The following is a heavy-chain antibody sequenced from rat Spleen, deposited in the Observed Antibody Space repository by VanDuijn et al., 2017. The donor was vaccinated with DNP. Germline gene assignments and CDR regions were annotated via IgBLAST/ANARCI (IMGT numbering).Heavy chain of an antibody. CDR2: VSTGGGNT. D-gene: IGHD5-1*01. V-gene: IGHV5S11*01. CDR1: GFTFSDYY. Sequence: EVQLVESGGGLVQPGRSLKLSCAASGFTFSDYYMAWVRQAPTKGLEWVAYVSTGGGNTYYRDSVKGRFTISRDNAKSTLYLQMDSLRSEETATYYCARVQLGYYALDAWGQGTSVTVSS. CDR3: ARVQLGYYALDA. J-gene: IGHJ4*01.